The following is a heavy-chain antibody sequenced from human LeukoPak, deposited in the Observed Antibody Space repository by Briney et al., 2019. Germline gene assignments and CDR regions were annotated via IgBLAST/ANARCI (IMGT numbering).Heavy chain of an antibody. Sequence: GGSLRLSCAASGFTFSSYDMHWVRQATGKGLEWVSAIGTAGDTYYPGSVKGRFTISRENAKNSLYLQMNSLRAGDTAVYYCARETDYGSGFDYWGQGTLVTVSS. CDR1: GFTFSSYD. D-gene: IGHD3-10*01. CDR2: IGTAGDT. CDR3: ARETDYGSGFDY. J-gene: IGHJ4*02. V-gene: IGHV3-13*01.